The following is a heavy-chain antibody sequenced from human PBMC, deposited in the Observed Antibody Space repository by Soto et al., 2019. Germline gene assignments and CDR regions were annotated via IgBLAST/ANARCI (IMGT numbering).Heavy chain of an antibody. Sequence: ASVKVSCKASGYTFTSYGISWVRQAPGQGLEWMGWISAYNGNTNYAQKLQGRVTMTTDTSTSTAYMELRSLRSDDTAVYYCARGSSSSWVYYDLASYWGQRTLVTVSS. CDR3: ARGSSSSWVYYDLASY. V-gene: IGHV1-18*04. CDR1: GYTFTSYG. D-gene: IGHD3-22*01. CDR2: ISAYNGNT. J-gene: IGHJ4*02.